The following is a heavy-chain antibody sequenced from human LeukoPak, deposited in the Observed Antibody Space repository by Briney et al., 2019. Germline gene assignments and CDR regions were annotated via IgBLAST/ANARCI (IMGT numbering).Heavy chain of an antibody. CDR1: GYTFTSYA. V-gene: IGHV1-3*02. J-gene: IGHJ5*02. CDR2: SNAGNGNT. Sequence: ASVKVSCKASGYTFTSYAMHWVRQAPGQRLEWMGWSNAGNGNTKYSQEFQGRVTITRDTSASTAYMELSRLRSDDTAVYYCARRAGKIVVVPAAILFDPWGQGTLVTVSS. D-gene: IGHD2-2*01. CDR3: ARRAGKIVVVPAAILFDP.